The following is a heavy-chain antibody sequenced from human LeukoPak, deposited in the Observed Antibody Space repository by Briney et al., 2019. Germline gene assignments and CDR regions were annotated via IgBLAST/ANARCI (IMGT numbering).Heavy chain of an antibody. J-gene: IGHJ5*02. D-gene: IGHD6-13*01. CDR3: ARWGHSNSWYRGFDP. CDR1: GGSISSSNW. Sequence: SETLSLTCAVSGGSISSSNWWSWVRQPPGKGLEWIGEIYHSVSTNYNPSLKSRVTISADKSKNQFSLKLSSVTAADTAVYYCARWGHSNSWYRGFDPWGQGTLVTVSS. CDR2: IYHSVST. V-gene: IGHV4-4*02.